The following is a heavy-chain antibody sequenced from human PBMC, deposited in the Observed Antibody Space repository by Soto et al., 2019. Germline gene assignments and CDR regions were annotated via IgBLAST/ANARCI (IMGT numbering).Heavy chain of an antibody. CDR3: ARDFYYYGSGTMGGYFDY. J-gene: IGHJ4*02. D-gene: IGHD3-10*01. Sequence: EVQLVESGGGLVQPGGSLRLSCAASGITVSSNYMSWVRQAPGKGLEWVSVIYSGGSTYYADSVKGRFTISRDNSKNTLYLQMNSLRVEDTAVYYCARDFYYYGSGTMGGYFDYWGQGTLVTVSS. CDR2: IYSGGST. CDR1: GITVSSNY. V-gene: IGHV3-66*01.